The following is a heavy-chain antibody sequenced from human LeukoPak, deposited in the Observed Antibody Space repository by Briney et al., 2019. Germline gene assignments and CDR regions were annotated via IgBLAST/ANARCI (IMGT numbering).Heavy chain of an antibody. Sequence: GASLKISCKGSGYHFPYYWIAWVRRMPGKGLEWMGIIYPADSDTTYSTSFQGQVTISADKSISTAYLQWSSLKASDTAMYYCARGGYNSNDAFDIWGQGTMVTVS. J-gene: IGHJ3*02. CDR3: ARGGYNSNDAFDI. CDR2: IYPADSDT. V-gene: IGHV5-51*01. CDR1: GYHFPYYW. D-gene: IGHD5-24*01.